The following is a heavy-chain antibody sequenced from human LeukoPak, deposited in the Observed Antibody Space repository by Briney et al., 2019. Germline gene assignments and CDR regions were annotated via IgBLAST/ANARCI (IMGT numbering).Heavy chain of an antibody. CDR3: AKVGSDSSGYYSGFDY. V-gene: IGHV3-48*03. CDR2: ISSSGSTK. J-gene: IGHJ4*02. Sequence: GGSLRLSCAASGFTFSSFEINWVRQAPGKGLEWVSYISSSGSTKYYADSVKGRSTISRDNAKNSLYLQMNSLRAEDTAVYYCAKVGSDSSGYYSGFDYWGQGTLVTVSS. CDR1: GFTFSSFE. D-gene: IGHD3-22*01.